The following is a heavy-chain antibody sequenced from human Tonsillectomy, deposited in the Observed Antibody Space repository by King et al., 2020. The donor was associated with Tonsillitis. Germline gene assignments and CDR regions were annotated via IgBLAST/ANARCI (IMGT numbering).Heavy chain of an antibody. CDR2: ISGSGGRT. CDR3: AKVVRTAMVYYFDY. V-gene: IGHV3-23*04. CDR1: GFTFSSSA. J-gene: IGHJ4*02. Sequence: VQLVESGGGLVQPGGSLRLSCAASGFTFSSSAMTWVRQAPGKGLEWVSGISGSGGRTNYADSVKGRFTISRDNSKNTLYLQMNILGAEDTALYYCAKVVRTAMVYYFDYWGQGTLVTVSS. D-gene: IGHD5-18*01.